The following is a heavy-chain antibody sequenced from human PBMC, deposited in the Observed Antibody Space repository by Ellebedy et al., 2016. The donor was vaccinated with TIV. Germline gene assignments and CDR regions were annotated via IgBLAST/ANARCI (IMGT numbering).Heavy chain of an antibody. D-gene: IGHD1-26*01. J-gene: IGHJ4*02. V-gene: IGHV4-39*01. CDR3: ARGRGGSYSIPFDY. CDR1: GDSISSSIYY. CDR2: IFYTGSS. Sequence: SETLSLTXTVSGDSISSSIYYWGWIRQSPGKGLEWIATIFYTGSSYFNPSLKSRVTISVDASKNRISLKLSSVTAADTAVYYCARGRGGSYSIPFDYWGQGTLVTVSS.